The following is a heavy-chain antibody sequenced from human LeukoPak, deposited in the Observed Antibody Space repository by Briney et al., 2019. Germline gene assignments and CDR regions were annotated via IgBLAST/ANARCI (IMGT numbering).Heavy chain of an antibody. J-gene: IGHJ4*02. CDR3: ARVSIAAAGTLKLDY. CDR1: GYSFVTSD. Sequence: ASVKVSCKASGYSFVTSDINWVRQAAGQGLEWMGWMNPLSGNTGYAQKFQGRVTMTRNTSTGTAYMELSRLRSDDTAVYYCARVSIAAAGTLKLDYWGQGTLVTVSS. D-gene: IGHD6-13*01. V-gene: IGHV1-8*02. CDR2: MNPLSGNT.